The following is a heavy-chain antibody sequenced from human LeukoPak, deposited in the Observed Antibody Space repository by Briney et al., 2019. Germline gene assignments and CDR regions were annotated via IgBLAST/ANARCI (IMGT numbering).Heavy chain of an antibody. J-gene: IGHJ4*02. CDR2: IYYSRST. V-gene: IGHV4-30-4*07. D-gene: IGHD5-12*01. Sequence: SSETLSLTCVVSGGSISSGGYSWSWIRQPPGRGLEWIGYIYYSRSTYYNPSLKSRVTISVDTSKNQFSLKLSSVTAADTAVYYCARGLSSGYDFDYWGQGTLVTVSS. CDR3: ARGLSSGYDFDY. CDR1: GGSISSGGYS.